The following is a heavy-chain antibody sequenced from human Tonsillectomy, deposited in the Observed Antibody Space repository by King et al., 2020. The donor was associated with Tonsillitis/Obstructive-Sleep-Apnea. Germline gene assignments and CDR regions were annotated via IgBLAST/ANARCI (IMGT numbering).Heavy chain of an antibody. V-gene: IGHV3-11*05. Sequence: VQLVESGGGLVKPGGSLRRSCAASGFTFGDYYMSWIRQAPGKGLEWVSYISSSSSDANYADSVKGRITISRDNAKNSLYLQMNSLRAENTAVYYCARAMVQGHPYYYYYMDVWGKGTTVTVSS. D-gene: IGHD3-10*01. CDR3: ARAMVQGHPYYYYYMDV. CDR2: ISSSSSDA. CDR1: GFTFGDYY. J-gene: IGHJ6*03.